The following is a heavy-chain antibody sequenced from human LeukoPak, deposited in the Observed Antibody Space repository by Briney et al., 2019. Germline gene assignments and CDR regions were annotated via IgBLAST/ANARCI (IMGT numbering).Heavy chain of an antibody. CDR3: ARALAYYGSGSYGDY. CDR1: GFTFSSHG. D-gene: IGHD3-10*01. V-gene: IGHV3-48*04. J-gene: IGHJ4*02. CDR2: ISSSGSTI. Sequence: GGTLRLSCAASGFTFSSHGMNWVRQAPGKGLEWVSYISSSGSTIYYADSVKGRFTISRDNAKNSLYLQMNSLRAEDTAVYYCARALAYYGSGSYGDYWGQGTLVTVSS.